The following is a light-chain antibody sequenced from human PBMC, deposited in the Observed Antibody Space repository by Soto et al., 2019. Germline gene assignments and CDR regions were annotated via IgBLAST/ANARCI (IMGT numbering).Light chain of an antibody. Sequence: EIVLTQSPGTLSLSSGERATLSCRASQSVSSSYLAWYQQKPGQAPRLLIYGASSRATGIPDRFSGSGSGTDFTLTISRLEPEDFAVYYCQQYGSSRGFGQGTKLEIK. J-gene: IGKJ2*03. CDR1: QSVSSSY. CDR3: QQYGSSRG. V-gene: IGKV3-20*01. CDR2: GAS.